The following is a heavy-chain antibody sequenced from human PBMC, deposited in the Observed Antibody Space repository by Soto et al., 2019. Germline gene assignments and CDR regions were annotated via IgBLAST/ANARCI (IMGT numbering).Heavy chain of an antibody. V-gene: IGHV3-7*01. CDR1: GFTFSNYW. CDR3: ARLSSSSWYPFEY. J-gene: IGHJ4*02. Sequence: PGGSLRLSCAASGFTFSNYWMSWVRQAPGKGLEWVANIKQDGSEKYYVDFVKGRFTISRDNAKNLLYLQMNSLRAEDTAVYYCARLSSSSWYPFEYWGQGTLVTVSS. CDR2: IKQDGSEK. D-gene: IGHD6-13*01.